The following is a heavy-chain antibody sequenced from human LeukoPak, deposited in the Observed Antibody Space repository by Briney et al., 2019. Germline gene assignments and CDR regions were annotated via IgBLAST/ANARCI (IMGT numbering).Heavy chain of an antibody. CDR2: IYYSGIT. Sequence: SETLSLTCAASGYSISSGNYWVWLPQPPGKELDWFGSIYYSGITYYDSSLKRRATTSVDASKNQFPLKQSSVTAADTAGYYCARQVRFCSGGKCYHYLDIWGQGTMVAVPS. CDR1: GYSISSGNY. CDR3: ARQVRFCSGGKCYHYLDI. D-gene: IGHD2-15*01. V-gene: IGHV4-38-2*01. J-gene: IGHJ3*02.